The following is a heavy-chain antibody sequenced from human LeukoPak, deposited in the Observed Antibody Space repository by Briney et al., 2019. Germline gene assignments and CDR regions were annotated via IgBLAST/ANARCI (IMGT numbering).Heavy chain of an antibody. D-gene: IGHD6-13*01. J-gene: IGHJ4*02. Sequence: GGSLRLSCAASGFTFSSYAMHWVRQAPGKGLEWVAVISYDGSNKYYADSVKGRFTISRDNAKNSLYLQMNSLRAEDTAVYYCARVSRAARILDYWGQGTLVTVSS. CDR2: ISYDGSNK. V-gene: IGHV3-30*04. CDR1: GFTFSSYA. CDR3: ARVSRAARILDY.